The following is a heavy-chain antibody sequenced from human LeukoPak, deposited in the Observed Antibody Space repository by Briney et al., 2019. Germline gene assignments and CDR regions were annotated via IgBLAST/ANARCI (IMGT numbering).Heavy chain of an antibody. J-gene: IGHJ4*02. CDR1: GFTFSSYS. Sequence: GGSPRLSCAASGFTFSSYSMNWLRQAPGKGLEWVSSISSSGSYIFYADSVKSRFTISRDNAKNSLYLQMNSLRAEDTAVYYCAREYSGYAPDYWGQGTLVTVSS. D-gene: IGHD5-12*01. V-gene: IGHV3-21*01. CDR2: ISSSGSYI. CDR3: AREYSGYAPDY.